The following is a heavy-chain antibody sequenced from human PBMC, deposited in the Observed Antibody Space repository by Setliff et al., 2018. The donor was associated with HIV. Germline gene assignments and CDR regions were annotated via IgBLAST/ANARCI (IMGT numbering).Heavy chain of an antibody. D-gene: IGHD2-2*02. V-gene: IGHV1-69*04. CDR1: GGTFSSYT. CDR3: AKEQEIGSYLDP. J-gene: IGHJ5*02. Sequence: ASVKVSCKASGGTFSSYTISWVRQAPGQGLEWMGRIIPILGIPNYAQNFQGRLTISADKSTRTAYLELSSLRSDDSAVYFCAKEQEIGSYLDPWGQGTLVTVSS. CDR2: IIPILGIP.